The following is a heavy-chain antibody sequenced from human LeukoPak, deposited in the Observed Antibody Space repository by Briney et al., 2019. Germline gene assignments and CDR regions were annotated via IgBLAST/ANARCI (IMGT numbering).Heavy chain of an antibody. V-gene: IGHV4-61*01. CDR1: GGSVSSGTYS. CDR2: IYYSGRT. Sequence: PSETPSLTCTASGGSVSSGTYSWSWIRPPPGPGLAGIGHIYYSGRTNYNPSLKSRVTISVATSKTQFSLKLSSVTAADTAVYYCARGYCGGDCYSFDPWGQGTLVTVSS. D-gene: IGHD2-21*02. CDR3: ARGYCGGDCYSFDP. J-gene: IGHJ5*02.